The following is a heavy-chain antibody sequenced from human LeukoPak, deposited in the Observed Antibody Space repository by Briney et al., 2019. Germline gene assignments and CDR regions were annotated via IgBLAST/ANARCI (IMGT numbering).Heavy chain of an antibody. CDR3: SLEIAAAGDY. Sequence: ASVKVSCKASGYTFTSYGISWVRQAPGQGLEWMGWISAYNGNTNYAQKFQGRVTMTRDTSISTAYMELSRLRSDDTAVYYCSLEIAAAGDYWGQGTLVTVSS. CDR2: ISAYNGNT. V-gene: IGHV1-18*01. CDR1: GYTFTSYG. J-gene: IGHJ4*02. D-gene: IGHD6-13*01.